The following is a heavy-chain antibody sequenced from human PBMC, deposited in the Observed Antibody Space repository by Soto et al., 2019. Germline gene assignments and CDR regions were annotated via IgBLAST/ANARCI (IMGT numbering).Heavy chain of an antibody. CDR1: GFTFSNYW. J-gene: IGHJ4*02. CDR2: IHTEGSST. Sequence: EVQLVESGGGLVQPGGSLRLSCAASGFTFSNYWMHWVRQAPGKGLVWVSRIHTEGSSTLYADSVKGRFTISRDNAKNTLYLQMNRLRAEDTAVYYCVRDGSGTDPCDYWGQGTLVTVSS. V-gene: IGHV3-74*01. CDR3: VRDGSGTDPCDY. D-gene: IGHD3-10*01.